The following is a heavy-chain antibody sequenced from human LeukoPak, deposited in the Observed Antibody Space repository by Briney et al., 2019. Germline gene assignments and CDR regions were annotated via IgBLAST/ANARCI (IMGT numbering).Heavy chain of an antibody. V-gene: IGHV4-34*01. J-gene: IGHJ4*02. D-gene: IGHD5-18*01. CDR3: ARGVDTDTQFDY. CDR1: GGSFSGYY. CDR2: INHSGST. Sequence: SETLSLTCAVYGGSFSGYYWSWIRQPPGKGPEWIGEINHSGSTNYNPSLKSRVTISVDTSKNQFSLKLSSVTAADTAVYYCARGVDTDTQFDYWGQGTLVTVSS.